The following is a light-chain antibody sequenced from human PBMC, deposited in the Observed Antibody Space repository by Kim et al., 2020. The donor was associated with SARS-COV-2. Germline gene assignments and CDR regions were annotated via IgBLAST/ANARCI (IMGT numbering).Light chain of an antibody. CDR2: GAS. CDR3: QQSYRTPYT. V-gene: IGKV1-39*01. CDR1: QSTSSY. J-gene: IGKJ2*01. Sequence: SASVGDRVTITCRASQSTSSYLNWYQQKPGKAPNLLIYGASSLQSGVPSRFSGSGSGTDFTLTISNLQPEDFATYYCQQSYRTPYTFGQGTKLEI.